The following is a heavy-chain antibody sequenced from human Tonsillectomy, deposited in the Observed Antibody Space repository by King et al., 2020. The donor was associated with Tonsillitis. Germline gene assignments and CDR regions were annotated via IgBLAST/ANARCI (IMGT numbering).Heavy chain of an antibody. CDR3: VRGGDIIVGDDYYYYGMDV. V-gene: IGHV3-33*05. Sequence: VQLVESGGGVVQPGRSLRLSCGASGFNFSTFGMHWARQAPGRGLEWVALISYDGSDNYYAAAVKGRFTISRDNSKHTLSLRMNLLRAEDTAMDYCVRGGDIIVGDDYYYYGMDVWGRGTTVAVSS. CDR1: GFNFSTFG. J-gene: IGHJ6*02. D-gene: IGHD2-15*01. CDR2: ISYDGSDN.